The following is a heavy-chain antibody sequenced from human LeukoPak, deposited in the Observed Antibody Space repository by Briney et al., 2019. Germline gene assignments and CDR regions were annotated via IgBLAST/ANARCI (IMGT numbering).Heavy chain of an antibody. V-gene: IGHV3-21*01. CDR2: ISSRSGYI. D-gene: IGHD2-15*01. CDR1: GFSFSTYS. J-gene: IGHJ2*01. CDR3: ATVFFYAGSGGDL. Sequence: GGSLRLSCAASGFSFSTYSMNWVRQAPGKGLEWVSSISSRSGYIYHADSVKGRFTISRDNAKNSLYLQMDSLGAEDTAVYYWATVFFYAGSGGDLWGLGPLVTFS.